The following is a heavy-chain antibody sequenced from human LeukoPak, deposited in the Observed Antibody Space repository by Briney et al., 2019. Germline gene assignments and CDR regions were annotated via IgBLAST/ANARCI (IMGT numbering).Heavy chain of an antibody. V-gene: IGHV7-4-1*02. CDR3: ARDSIAVAGTGQYYYYYMDV. CDR2: INTNTGNP. CDR1: GYTFTSYA. J-gene: IGHJ6*03. Sequence: GASVKVSCKASGYTFTSYAMNWVRQAPGQGLEWLGWINTNTGNPTSAQVFTGRFVFSLDASVSTAYLQISSLKAEDTAVYYCARDSIAVAGTGQYYYYYMDVWGKGTTVTVSS. D-gene: IGHD6-19*01.